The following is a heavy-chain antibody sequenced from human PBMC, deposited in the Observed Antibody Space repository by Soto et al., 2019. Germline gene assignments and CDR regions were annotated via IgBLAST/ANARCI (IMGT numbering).Heavy chain of an antibody. CDR3: AVPAASVAGASGTSVDY. J-gene: IGHJ4*02. D-gene: IGHD6-19*01. CDR1: GGSISSSSYY. CDR2: IYYSGSP. Sequence: PSETLSLTCTVSGGSISSSSYYWGWIRQPPGKGLEWIGYIYYSGSPYYNPSLKSRVTISVDTSKNQFSLKLSSVTAADTAVYYCAVPAASVAGASGTSVDYWGQGTLVTVSS. V-gene: IGHV4-39*01.